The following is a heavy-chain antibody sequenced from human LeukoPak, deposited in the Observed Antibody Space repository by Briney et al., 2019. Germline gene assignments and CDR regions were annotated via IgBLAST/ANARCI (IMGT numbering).Heavy chain of an antibody. D-gene: IGHD3-22*01. CDR2: IKYDGSQK. CDR3: ARDWNYFENSGFYFEH. J-gene: IGHJ4*02. V-gene: IGHV3-7*03. CDR1: GFTFSNYW. Sequence: PGGSLRLSCAASGFTFSNYWMSWVRQAPGKGLVWVTIIKYDGSQKYYADSVKGRFTISRDNAKNSLSLQMNSLRVEDTAVYYCARDWNYFENSGFYFEHWGQGTLVTVSS.